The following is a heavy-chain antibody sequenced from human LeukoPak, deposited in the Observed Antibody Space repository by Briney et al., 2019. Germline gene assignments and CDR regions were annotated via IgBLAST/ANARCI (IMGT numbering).Heavy chain of an antibody. D-gene: IGHD3-9*01. J-gene: IGHJ3*01. CDR3: AKEGGWLPYDAFDV. V-gene: IGHV3-23*01. Sequence: GGSLRLSCAASGFTFNKNAMSWVRQAPGKGLEWVSSLGNDAVSTFYAHSVKGRFTISRDDSKITIFLQMSSLTADETAVYYCAKEGGWLPYDAFDVWGQGTMVTVSS. CDR1: GFTFNKNA. CDR2: LGNDAVST.